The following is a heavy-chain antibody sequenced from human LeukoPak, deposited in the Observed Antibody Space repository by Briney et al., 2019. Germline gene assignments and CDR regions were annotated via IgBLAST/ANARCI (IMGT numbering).Heavy chain of an antibody. CDR2: IYYSGST. Sequence: SETLSLTCTVSGGSISSSSCYWGWIRQPPGKGLEWIGSIYYSGSTYYNPSLKSRVTISVDTSKNQFSLKLSSVTAADTAVYYCARPTYSSSSIWFDPWGQGTLVTVSS. D-gene: IGHD6-6*01. CDR1: GGSISSSSCY. V-gene: IGHV4-39*01. J-gene: IGHJ5*02. CDR3: ARPTYSSSSIWFDP.